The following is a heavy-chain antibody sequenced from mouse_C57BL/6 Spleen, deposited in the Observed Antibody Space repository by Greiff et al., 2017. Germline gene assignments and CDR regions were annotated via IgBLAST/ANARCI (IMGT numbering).Heavy chain of an antibody. CDR3: ARGDGNSWFAY. CDR1: GYTFTSYW. J-gene: IGHJ3*01. CDR2: IHPNSGST. Sequence: QVQLKQPGAELVKPGASVKLSCKASGYTFTSYWMHWVKQRPGQGLEWIGMIHPNSGSTNYNEKFKSKATLTVDKSSSTAYMQLSSLTSEDSAVYYCARGDGNSWFAYWGQGTLVTVSA. V-gene: IGHV1-64*01. D-gene: IGHD2-1*01.